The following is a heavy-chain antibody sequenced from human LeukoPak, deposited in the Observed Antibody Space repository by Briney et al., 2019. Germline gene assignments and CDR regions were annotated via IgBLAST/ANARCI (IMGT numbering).Heavy chain of an antibody. D-gene: IGHD3-3*01. CDR2: IYYSGNT. V-gene: IGHV4-39*07. CDR3: ARGPDPVNGVVPY. J-gene: IGHJ4*02. Sequence: SETLSLTCTVSGGSISSSSYYWGWIRQPPGKGLEWIGSIYYSGNTHYNSSLKSRVTLSLDTSKNQFSLKLSSVTAADTAVYYCARGPDPVNGVVPYWGQGTLVTVSS. CDR1: GGSISSSSYY.